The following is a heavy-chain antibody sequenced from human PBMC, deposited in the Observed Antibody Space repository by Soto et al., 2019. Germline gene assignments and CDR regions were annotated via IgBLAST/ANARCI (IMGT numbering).Heavy chain of an antibody. D-gene: IGHD6-13*01. CDR1: GYSFTSYL. CDR3: ARFGAGNGMDV. Sequence: XESLKLSCKCSGYSFTSYLSGLVLQMPGKGLEWMGIIYPGDSDTRYSPSFQGQVTISADKSISTAYLQWSSLKASETAMYYCARFGAGNGMDVWGQGTTVTVS. V-gene: IGHV5-51*01. J-gene: IGHJ6*02. CDR2: IYPGDSDT.